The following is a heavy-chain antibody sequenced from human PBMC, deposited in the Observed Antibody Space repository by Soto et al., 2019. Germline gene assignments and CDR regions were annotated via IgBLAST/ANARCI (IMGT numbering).Heavy chain of an antibody. D-gene: IGHD5-12*01. Sequence: ASVKVSCKASGYTFTSYYMHWVRQAPGQGLEWVGIINPSGGSTSYAQKFQGRVTMTRDTSTSTVYMELSSLRSEDTAVYYCARGPSGYDFPPYGMDVWGQGTTVTVSS. CDR2: INPSGGST. V-gene: IGHV1-46*01. CDR1: GYTFTSYY. J-gene: IGHJ6*02. CDR3: ARGPSGYDFPPYGMDV.